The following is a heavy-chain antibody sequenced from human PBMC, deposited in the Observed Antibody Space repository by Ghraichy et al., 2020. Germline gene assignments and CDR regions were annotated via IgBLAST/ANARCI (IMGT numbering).Heavy chain of an antibody. CDR3: ARGPTVTTYFDY. CDR1: GGSFSGYY. J-gene: IGHJ4*02. D-gene: IGHD4-17*01. Sequence: SETLSLTCAVYGGSFSGYYWSWIRQPPGKGLGWIGEINHSGSTNYNPSLKSRVTISVDTSKNQFSLKLSSVTAADTAVYYCARGPTVTTYFDYWGQGTLVTVSS. V-gene: IGHV4-34*01. CDR2: INHSGST.